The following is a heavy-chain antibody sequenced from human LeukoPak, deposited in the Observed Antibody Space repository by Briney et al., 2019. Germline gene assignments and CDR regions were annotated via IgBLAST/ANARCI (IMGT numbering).Heavy chain of an antibody. Sequence: GGSLRLSCAASGFTFSNIWMSWVRQAPGQGLESVGRIKSKTDGGATDYAAPVKGRFTISRDDSKNTLYLRMNSLKIEDTAVYYCTTVAGDNPWSWGQGALVTVSS. CDR1: GFTFSNIW. CDR3: TTVAGDNPWS. V-gene: IGHV3-15*01. J-gene: IGHJ5*02. D-gene: IGHD6-19*01. CDR2: IKSKTDGGAT.